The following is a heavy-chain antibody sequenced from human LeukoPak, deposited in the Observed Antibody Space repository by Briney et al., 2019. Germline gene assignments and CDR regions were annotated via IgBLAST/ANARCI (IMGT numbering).Heavy chain of an antibody. V-gene: IGHV3-66*01. D-gene: IGHD3-10*01. J-gene: IGHJ3*02. CDR2: IYSGGST. CDR1: GFTVSSNY. Sequence: TGGSLRLSCAASGFTVSSNYMSWVRQAPGKGLEWVSVIYSGGSTYYADSVKGRFTISRDNSKNTLYLQMNSLRAEDTAVYYCARDRGLLWFGELLLGAFDIWGQGTMVTVSS. CDR3: ARDRGLLWFGELLLGAFDI.